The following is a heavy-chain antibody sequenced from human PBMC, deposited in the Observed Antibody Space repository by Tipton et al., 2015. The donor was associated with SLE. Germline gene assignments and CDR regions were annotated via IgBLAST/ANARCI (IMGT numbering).Heavy chain of an antibody. V-gene: IGHV4-34*01. CDR2: VNHSRNT. D-gene: IGHD3-3*01. Sequence: LRLSCAVNGGSFSGYSWNWIRQSPGKGPEWIGGVNHSRNTNYNPSLKSRVTISVDTSKNQFSLKLSSVTAADTAVYYCARGTRFATDNWGQGTLVTVSS. CDR3: ARGTRFATDN. CDR1: GGSFSGYS. J-gene: IGHJ4*02.